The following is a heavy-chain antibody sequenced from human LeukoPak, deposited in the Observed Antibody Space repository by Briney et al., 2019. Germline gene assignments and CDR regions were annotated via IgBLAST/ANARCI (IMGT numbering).Heavy chain of an antibody. CDR1: GFTFSSYS. D-gene: IGHD2-2*01. Sequence: GGSLRLSCAASGFTFSSYSMNWVRQAPGKGLEWVSSISDSSSYIYYADSVKGRFTISRENAKNSLYLQMNSLRAEDTAVYYCARVVPRTIPNFDYWGQGTLVTVSS. CDR3: ARVVPRTIPNFDY. CDR2: ISDSSSYI. J-gene: IGHJ4*02. V-gene: IGHV3-21*01.